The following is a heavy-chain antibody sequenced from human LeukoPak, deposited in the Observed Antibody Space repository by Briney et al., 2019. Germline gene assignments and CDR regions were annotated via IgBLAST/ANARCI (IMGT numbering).Heavy chain of an antibody. V-gene: IGHV3-30-3*01. CDR3: ARGGSSWYVVDY. D-gene: IGHD6-13*01. Sequence: SGGSLRLSCAASGFTFSSYAMHWVRQAPGKGLEWVAVISYDGSNKYYADSVKGRFTISRDNTKNTLYLQMNSLRAEDTAVYYCARGGSSWYVVDYWGQGTLVTVSS. CDR1: GFTFSSYA. CDR2: ISYDGSNK. J-gene: IGHJ4*02.